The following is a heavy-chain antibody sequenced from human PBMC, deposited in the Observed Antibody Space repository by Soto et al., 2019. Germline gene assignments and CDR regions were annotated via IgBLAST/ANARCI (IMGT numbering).Heavy chain of an antibody. D-gene: IGHD2-15*01. J-gene: IGHJ6*02. V-gene: IGHV4-59*01. Sequence: SETLSLTCTVSGGSISSYYWSWIRQPPGKGLEWIGYIYYSGSTNYNPSLKSRVTISVDTSKNQFSLKLSSVTAADTAVYYCARNCLGGSCYDYYYYGMDVWGQGTTVTVSS. CDR3: ARNCLGGSCYDYYYYGMDV. CDR2: IYYSGST. CDR1: GGSISSYY.